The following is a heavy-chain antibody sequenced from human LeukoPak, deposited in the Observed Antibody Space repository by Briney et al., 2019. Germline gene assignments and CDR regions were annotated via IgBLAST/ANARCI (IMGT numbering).Heavy chain of an antibody. CDR3: ARHKYYYGPGDFDY. CDR2: VYYNKRT. CDR1: GGSISSYY. V-gene: IGHV4-59*08. Sequence: SPSETLSLTCSVSGGSISSYYWSWIRQPPGKGLEWIGYVYYNKRTNSNPSLKSRVTISVDTSKNQFSLKLSSVTAADTAVYYCARHKYYYGPGDFDYWGQGTLVTVSS. D-gene: IGHD3-10*01. J-gene: IGHJ4*02.